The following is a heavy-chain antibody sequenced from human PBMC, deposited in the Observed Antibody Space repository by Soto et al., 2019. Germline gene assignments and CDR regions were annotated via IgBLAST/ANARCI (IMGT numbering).Heavy chain of an antibody. J-gene: IGHJ5*02. CDR3: ATGLELGWFDP. CDR2: INPNSGGT. V-gene: IGHV1-2*04. CDR1: GYTFNGCY. Sequence: GPSVEVCCKASGYTFNGCYRRWVRQAPGQGLEWMGWINPNSGGTNYAQKFQGWVTMTRDTSISTAYMELSRLRSDDTAVYYCATGLELGWFDPWGQGTLVTVSS. D-gene: IGHD6-6*01.